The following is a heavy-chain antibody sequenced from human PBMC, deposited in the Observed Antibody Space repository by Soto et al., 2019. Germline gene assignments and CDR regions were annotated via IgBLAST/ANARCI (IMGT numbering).Heavy chain of an antibody. V-gene: IGHV3-23*01. J-gene: IGHJ4*02. CDR3: ARWDGYGDV. Sequence: PGGSLRLSCAASGFSFSTYSMAWVRQTPGKGLAWVSGLSGGGSNTFYADSVQGRFTISVDNSKNTVYLQMNSLRVEDTAADYCARWDGYGDVWGQGTLVTVSS. D-gene: IGHD4-17*01. CDR1: GFSFSTYS. CDR2: LSGGGSNT.